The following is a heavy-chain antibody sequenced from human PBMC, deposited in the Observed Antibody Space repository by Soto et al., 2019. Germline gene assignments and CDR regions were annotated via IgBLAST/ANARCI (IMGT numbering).Heavy chain of an antibody. D-gene: IGHD6-13*01. CDR3: AREQEAAAGDY. J-gene: IGHJ4*02. Sequence: QVQLVESGGGVVQPGRSLRLSCAASGFTFSSYAMHWVRQAPGKGLEWVAVISYDGSNKYYADSVKGRFTISRDNSKNTLYLQMNSLRAEDTAVYSCAREQEAAAGDYWGQGTLVTVSS. V-gene: IGHV3-30-3*01. CDR1: GFTFSSYA. CDR2: ISYDGSNK.